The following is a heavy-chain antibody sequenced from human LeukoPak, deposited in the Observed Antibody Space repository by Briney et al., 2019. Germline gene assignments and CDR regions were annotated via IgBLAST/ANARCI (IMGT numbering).Heavy chain of an antibody. V-gene: IGHV1-2*02. CDR1: GGTFSSYA. J-gene: IGHJ4*02. D-gene: IGHD3-9*01. CDR3: ARDPGSYDILTGVDY. CDR2: INPNSGGT. Sequence: ASVKVSCKASGGTFSSYAISWVRQAPGQGLEWMGRINPNSGGTNYAQKFQGRVTMTRDTSISTAYMELSRLRSDDTAVYYCARDPGSYDILTGVDYWGQGTLVTVSS.